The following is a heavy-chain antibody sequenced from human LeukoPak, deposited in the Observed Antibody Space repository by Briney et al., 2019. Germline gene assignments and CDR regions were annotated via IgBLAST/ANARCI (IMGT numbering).Heavy chain of an antibody. J-gene: IGHJ4*02. Sequence: ASVKVSCKASGYTFTSYGISWVRQAPGQGLEWMGWISAYNGNTNYAQKLQGRVTMTTDTSTSTAYMELRSLRSDDTAVYYCASNIAVAGTEGTFDYWGQGTLVTISS. V-gene: IGHV1-18*01. CDR1: GYTFTSYG. CDR2: ISAYNGNT. D-gene: IGHD6-19*01. CDR3: ASNIAVAGTEGTFDY.